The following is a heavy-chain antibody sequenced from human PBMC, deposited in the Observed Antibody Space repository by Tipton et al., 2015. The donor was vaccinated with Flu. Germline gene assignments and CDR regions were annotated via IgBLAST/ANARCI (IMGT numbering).Heavy chain of an antibody. Sequence: TLSLTCSVSGGSINGFYWSWIRQPAGKGLEWIGRIHSSGDTNYNPSLKSRVTISVDTSKNQISLKLSSVTAADTAVYYCARYPESNYHWFGPWGQGALVTVSS. CDR1: GGSINGFY. V-gene: IGHV4-4*07. CDR2: IHSSGDT. J-gene: IGHJ5*02. D-gene: IGHD4-11*01. CDR3: ARYPESNYHWFGP.